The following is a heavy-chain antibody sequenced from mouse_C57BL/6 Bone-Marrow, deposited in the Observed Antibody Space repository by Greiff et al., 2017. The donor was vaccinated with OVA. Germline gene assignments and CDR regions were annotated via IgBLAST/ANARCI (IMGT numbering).Heavy chain of an antibody. V-gene: IGHV6-3*01. CDR3: TGQAPLLLRRWYFDV. J-gene: IGHJ1*03. CDR2: IRLKSDNYAT. D-gene: IGHD1-1*01. Sequence: DVMLVESGGGLVQPGGSMKLSCVASGFTFSNYWMNWVRQSPEKGLEWVAQIRLKSDNYATHYAESVKGRFTISRDDSKSSVYLQMNNLRAEDTGIYYCTGQAPLLLRRWYFDVWGTGTTVTVSS. CDR1: GFTFSNYW.